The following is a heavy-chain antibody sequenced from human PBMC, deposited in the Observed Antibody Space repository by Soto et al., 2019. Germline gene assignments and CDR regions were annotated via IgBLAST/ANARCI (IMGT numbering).Heavy chain of an antibody. Sequence: QLVESGGRGVQPGRSLRLSCEASEFTFSSYAMHWVRQAPGRGLEWVALISFDGRKEVYADSVKGRFIISRDNSRSMVYLQMDGLRPDDTAIYYCARPIPRWSYHYGMDVWGQGTTVTVSS. CDR2: ISFDGRKE. CDR1: EFTFSSYA. J-gene: IGHJ6*02. D-gene: IGHD2-15*01. V-gene: IGHV3-30*03. CDR3: ARPIPRWSYHYGMDV.